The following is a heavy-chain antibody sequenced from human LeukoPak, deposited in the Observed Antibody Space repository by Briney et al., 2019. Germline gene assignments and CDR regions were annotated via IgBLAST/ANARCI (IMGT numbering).Heavy chain of an antibody. V-gene: IGHV3-48*04. Sequence: GRSLRLSCAASGFTFSSYAMHWVRQAPGKGLEWVSYISSSGSTIYHADSVKGRFTISRDNAKNSLYLQMNSLRAEDTAVYYCARAQAMHSGWYAADFDYWGQGTLVTVSS. CDR1: GFTFSSYA. CDR3: ARAQAMHSGWYAADFDY. J-gene: IGHJ4*02. CDR2: ISSSGSTI. D-gene: IGHD6-19*01.